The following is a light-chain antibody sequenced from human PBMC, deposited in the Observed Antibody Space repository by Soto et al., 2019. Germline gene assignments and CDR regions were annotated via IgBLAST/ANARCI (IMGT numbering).Light chain of an antibody. CDR1: QSISRT. Sequence: EIVLTQSPDTLSVSPGERATLSCRASQSISRTLAWYQQKSGQPPRLLIYGASTRATGVPDRFSGTGSGTGFTLTISSLKSEDYAVYYCQQYKSWPPITFGQGTRLEIK. J-gene: IGKJ5*01. CDR3: QQYKSWPPIT. V-gene: IGKV3-15*01. CDR2: GAS.